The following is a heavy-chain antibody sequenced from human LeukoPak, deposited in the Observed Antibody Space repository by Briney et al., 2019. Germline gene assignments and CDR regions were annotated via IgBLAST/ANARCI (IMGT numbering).Heavy chain of an antibody. J-gene: IGHJ2*01. Sequence: ASVKVSCKASGYTFTTYGISWVRQAPGQGLEWMGWISGYNGDTSFAQNLRGRITVTTDTSTSTAYMELRSLRSDDTAVYYCARDERRHSGSVGYFDLWGRGTLVTVSS. V-gene: IGHV1-18*01. CDR2: ISGYNGDT. CDR3: ARDERRHSGSVGYFDL. D-gene: IGHD5-12*01. CDR1: GYTFTTYG.